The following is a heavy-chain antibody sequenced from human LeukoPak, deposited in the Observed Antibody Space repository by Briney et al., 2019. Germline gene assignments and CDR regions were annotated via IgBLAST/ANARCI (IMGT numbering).Heavy chain of an antibody. Sequence: SETLSLTCTVSGGSISSSSYYWGWIRQPPGTGLEWIGSIYYSGSTYYNPSLKSRVTISVDTSKNQFSLKLSSVTAADTAVYYCARGSSSWYGYYFDYWGQGTLVTVSS. D-gene: IGHD6-13*01. V-gene: IGHV4-39*01. CDR1: GGSISSSSYY. CDR3: ARGSSSWYGYYFDY. J-gene: IGHJ4*02. CDR2: IYYSGST.